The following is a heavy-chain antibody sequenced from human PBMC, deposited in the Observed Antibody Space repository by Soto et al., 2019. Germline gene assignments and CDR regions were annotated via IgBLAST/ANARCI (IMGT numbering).Heavy chain of an antibody. CDR1: GGSISSGGYY. Sequence: QVQLQESGRGLVKPSQTLSLTCTVSGGSISSGGYYWSWIRQHPGKGLEWIGYIYYSGSTYYNPSLKSRVTLSVDTSKNQFPLKLSSVTAPDTAMYYCARDSAPSNYYYYGMDLRVQEPTLTLSS. CDR3: ARDSAPSNYYYYGMDL. CDR2: IYYSGST. V-gene: IGHV4-31*03. J-gene: IGHJ6*02. D-gene: IGHD6-25*01.